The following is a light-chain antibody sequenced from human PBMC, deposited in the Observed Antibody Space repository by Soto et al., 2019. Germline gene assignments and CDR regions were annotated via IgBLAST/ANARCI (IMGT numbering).Light chain of an antibody. Sequence: QSALTQPVSVSGSPGQSITTSCTGTSSDVGGYNYVSWYQQHPGKAPKLMIYEVTKRPSGVSNRFSGSKSGNTASLTISGLQAEDESDYYCSSYTSISTLVFGGGTQLTVL. V-gene: IGLV2-14*01. CDR1: SSDVGGYNY. J-gene: IGLJ2*01. CDR3: SSYTSISTLV. CDR2: EVT.